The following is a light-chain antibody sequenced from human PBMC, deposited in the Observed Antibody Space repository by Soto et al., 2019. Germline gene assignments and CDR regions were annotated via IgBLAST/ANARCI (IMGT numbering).Light chain of an antibody. J-gene: IGKJ1*01. CDR2: KAS. V-gene: IGKV1-5*03. CDR1: QSIDIW. CDR3: QQYNTFST. Sequence: DVQMTQSPSTLSASVGDRVTITCRASQSIDIWLAWYQQKPGTAPNLLIYKASTLETGVPSRFTGSGSGTEFTLTISSLQPDDFATYYCQQYNTFSTFGQGTKVEMK.